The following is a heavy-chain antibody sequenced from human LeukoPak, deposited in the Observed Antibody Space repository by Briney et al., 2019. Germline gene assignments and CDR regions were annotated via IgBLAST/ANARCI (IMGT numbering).Heavy chain of an antibody. Sequence: GGPLRLSCAASGFTFSSYSMNWVRQAPGKGLEWVSYITSSSSTIYYADSVKGRFTISRDNVKNSLYLQMNSLRAEDTAVYYCARGSTGFDYWGQGTLVTVSS. CDR2: ITSSSSTI. CDR1: GFTFSSYS. D-gene: IGHD2-2*01. J-gene: IGHJ4*02. CDR3: ARGSTGFDY. V-gene: IGHV3-48*01.